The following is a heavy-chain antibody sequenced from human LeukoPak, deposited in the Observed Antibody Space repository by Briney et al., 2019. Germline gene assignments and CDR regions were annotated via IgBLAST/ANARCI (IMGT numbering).Heavy chain of an antibody. V-gene: IGHV1-8*03. CDR3: ARVGGYSYSDY. CDR1: GYTFTSYD. J-gene: IGHJ4*02. Sequence: WASVKVSCKASGYTFTSYDINWVRQVTGQGLEWMGWMNPNRGNTGYAQKFPGRVTITRNTSISTAYMDLSSLRSEDTAVYYCARVGGYSYSDYWGQGTLVTVSS. D-gene: IGHD5-18*01. CDR2: MNPNRGNT.